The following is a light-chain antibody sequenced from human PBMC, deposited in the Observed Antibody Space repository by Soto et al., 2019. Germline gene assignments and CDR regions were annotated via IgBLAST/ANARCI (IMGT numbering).Light chain of an antibody. CDR2: GAS. CDR1: QTLFTY. CDR3: QQNYITPPFT. J-gene: IGKJ4*01. Sequence: DIPMTQSPSSLSASVGDRVTITCRASQTLFTYLNWYQHKPGKAPKLLIYGASTLQSGVPSRFSASGSGTDFTLTISGLQPEDFATYYCQQNYITPPFTFGGGTKVE. V-gene: IGKV1-39*01.